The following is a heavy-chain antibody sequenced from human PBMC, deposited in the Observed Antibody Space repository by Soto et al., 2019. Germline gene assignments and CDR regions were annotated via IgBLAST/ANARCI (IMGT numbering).Heavy chain of an antibody. D-gene: IGHD4-4*01. Sequence: GGSLRLSCAASGFTFSSYGMHWVRQAPGKGLEWVAVISYDGSNKYYADSVKGRFTISRDNSKNTLYLQMNSLRAEDTAVYYCAKGGDYSNSHYYYYYGMDVWGQGTTVTVSS. CDR3: AKGGDYSNSHYYYYYGMDV. CDR2: ISYDGSNK. CDR1: GFTFSSYG. V-gene: IGHV3-30*18. J-gene: IGHJ6*02.